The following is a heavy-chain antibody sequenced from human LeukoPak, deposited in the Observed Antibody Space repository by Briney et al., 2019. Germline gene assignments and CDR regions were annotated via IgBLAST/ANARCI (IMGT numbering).Heavy chain of an antibody. V-gene: IGHV3-30-3*01. J-gene: IGHJ4*02. CDR1: GFTSSSYA. D-gene: IGHD5-18*01. CDR2: ISYDGSNK. CDR3: ARDFGLWLHYFDY. Sequence: GGSLRLSCAASGFTSSSYAMHWVRQAPGKGLEWVAVISYDGSNKYYADSVKGRFTISRDNSKNTLYLQMNSLRAEDTAVYYCARDFGLWLHYFDYWGQGTLVTVSS.